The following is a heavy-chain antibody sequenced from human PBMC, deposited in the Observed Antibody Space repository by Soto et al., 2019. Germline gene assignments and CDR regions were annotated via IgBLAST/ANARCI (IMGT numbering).Heavy chain of an antibody. Sequence: QVQLQQWGAGLLKPSETLSLTCAVYGGSFIGYSWTWIRQPPGTGLEWIGEINHSGSTNFNPSLKRRVTISVDTSKNQFSLKLPFVTAADTAVYYCARDKITGLFDYWGQGTLVTVSS. V-gene: IGHV4-34*01. J-gene: IGHJ4*02. CDR2: INHSGST. D-gene: IGHD2-8*02. CDR3: ARDKITGLFDY. CDR1: GGSFIGYS.